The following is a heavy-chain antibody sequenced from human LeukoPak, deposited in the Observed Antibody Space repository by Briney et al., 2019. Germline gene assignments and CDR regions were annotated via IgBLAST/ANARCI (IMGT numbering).Heavy chain of an antibody. D-gene: IGHD3-10*01. V-gene: IGHV3-66*01. Sequence: GGSLRLSCAASGSTVSNNYMRWVRQAPGKGLEWVSLIYSGGSTYYADSVKGRFIISRDNAKNSLYLQMNSLRAEDTAVYYCASAGTYFTDYYFDYWGQGTLVTVSS. CDR2: IYSGGST. CDR1: GSTVSNNY. J-gene: IGHJ4*02. CDR3: ASAGTYFTDYYFDY.